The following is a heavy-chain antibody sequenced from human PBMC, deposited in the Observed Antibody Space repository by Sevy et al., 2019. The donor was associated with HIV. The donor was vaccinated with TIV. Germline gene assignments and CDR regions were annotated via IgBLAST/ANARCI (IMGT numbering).Heavy chain of an antibody. CDR2: ISTNGGRT. Sequence: GGSLRLSCSASGFTFSNYAMHWVRLASGKGLEFVSGISTNGGRTYYADSVKGRFTISRDNSKNTLYLQMSSLRVEDTAVFYCVKDSIVRSGGTIWPDYFDYWGQGTLVTVSS. D-gene: IGHD1-26*01. J-gene: IGHJ4*02. V-gene: IGHV3-64D*06. CDR3: VKDSIVRSGGTIWPDYFDY. CDR1: GFTFSNYA.